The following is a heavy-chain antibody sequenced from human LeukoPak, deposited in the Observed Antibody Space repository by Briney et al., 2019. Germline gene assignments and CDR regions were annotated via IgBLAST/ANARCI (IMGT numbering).Heavy chain of an antibody. J-gene: IGHJ4*02. Sequence: GGSLRLSCAASGFTFNSYGMHWVRQAPGKGLEWVAFIRYDGDNKYYADSVKGRFTISRDNSRNTLYLQMNSLRAEDTAVYYCAKDLERWLQSPSYYFDYWGQGTLVTVSS. CDR3: AKDLERWLQSPSYYFDY. CDR2: IRYDGDNK. D-gene: IGHD5-24*01. CDR1: GFTFNSYG. V-gene: IGHV3-30*02.